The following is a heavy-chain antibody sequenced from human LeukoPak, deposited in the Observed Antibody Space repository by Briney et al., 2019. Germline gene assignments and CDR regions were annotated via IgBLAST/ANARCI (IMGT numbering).Heavy chain of an antibody. CDR1: GFTFSNAW. CDR3: AKDYYDSSGPPPSWAFDI. Sequence: PGGSLRLSCAASGFTFSNAWMSWVRQAPGKGLEWVGRIKSKTDGGTTDYAAPVKGRFTISRDDSKNTLYLQMNSLRAEDTAVYYCAKDYYDSSGPPPSWAFDIWGQGTMVTVSS. J-gene: IGHJ3*02. V-gene: IGHV3-15*01. D-gene: IGHD3-22*01. CDR2: IKSKTDGGTT.